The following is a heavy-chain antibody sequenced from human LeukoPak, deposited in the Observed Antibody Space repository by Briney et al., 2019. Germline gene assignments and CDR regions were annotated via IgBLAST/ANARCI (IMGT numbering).Heavy chain of an antibody. CDR2: ISSSSSTI. CDR3: ARVRVVTGVNSGFDY. V-gene: IGHV3-48*04. D-gene: IGHD4-23*01. J-gene: IGHJ4*02. CDR1: GFSLSSSS. Sequence: AGGSLRLSCAAASGFSLSSSSMTRVRQAPGKGLEWLSQISSSSSTIYYAASVKGRITISRDNAKNSLYLQMHSLRAEDTAVYYCARVRVVTGVNSGFDYWGRGTLVTVSS.